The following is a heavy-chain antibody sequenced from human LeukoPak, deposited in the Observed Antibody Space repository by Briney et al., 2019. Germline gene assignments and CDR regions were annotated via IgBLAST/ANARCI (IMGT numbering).Heavy chain of an antibody. CDR3: ATGAENWSGYYNY. J-gene: IGHJ4*02. V-gene: IGHV1-69*04. CDR2: IIPIVGIA. Sequence: SVKVSCKASRDIFSSHGISWVRQAPGQGLEWMGRIIPIVGIANYAQKFQGRVTITADKSTSTAYMELSSLRSEDTAVYYCATGAENWSGYYNYWGQGTLVTVSS. D-gene: IGHD3-3*01. CDR1: RDIFSSHG.